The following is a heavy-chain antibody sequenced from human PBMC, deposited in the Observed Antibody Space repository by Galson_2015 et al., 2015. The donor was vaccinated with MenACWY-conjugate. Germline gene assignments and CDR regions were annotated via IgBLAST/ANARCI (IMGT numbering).Heavy chain of an antibody. J-gene: IGHJ5*02. Sequence: SLRLSCAASGFTFSNYWMHWVRQTPGKGLVWVSRINRDGTSTTYADSVKGRFTISRDNAKNTLILQMNSLRVEDTAVYYCTRDRKGLIASVPSNCFDPWGQGTLVTVSS. D-gene: IGHD2/OR15-2a*01. CDR1: GFTFSNYW. V-gene: IGHV3-74*01. CDR2: INRDGTST. CDR3: TRDRKGLIASVPSNCFDP.